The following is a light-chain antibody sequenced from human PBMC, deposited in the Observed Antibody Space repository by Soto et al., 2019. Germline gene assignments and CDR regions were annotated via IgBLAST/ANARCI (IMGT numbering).Light chain of an antibody. Sequence: QSVLIQPPSASGAPGQRVTISCSGDLSNVGTNPVNWYQQLPGMAPTLLIYVDDQRPAGVPARFSGSRSGTSASLAISGLQSADEAFYYCATWDDSLNGRVFGGGTKLNVL. CDR2: VDD. CDR1: LSNVGTNP. V-gene: IGLV1-44*01. CDR3: ATWDDSLNGRV. J-gene: IGLJ3*02.